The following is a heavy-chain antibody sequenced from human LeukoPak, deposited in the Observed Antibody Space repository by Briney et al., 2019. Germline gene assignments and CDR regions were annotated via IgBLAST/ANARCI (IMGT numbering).Heavy chain of an antibody. J-gene: IGHJ4*02. CDR1: GGSISGDGYH. Sequence: SETLSLTCSVSGGSISGDGYHWGWIRRPPGKGLEWLGSVHYTGSTCYKTSLESRLTVDMDTSRNQFSLRLSSVTAADTAVYYCARLTGASSSSYYFDYWGQGTLVTVSS. D-gene: IGHD6-6*01. CDR3: ARLTGASSSSYYFDY. V-gene: IGHV4-39*01. CDR2: VHYTGST.